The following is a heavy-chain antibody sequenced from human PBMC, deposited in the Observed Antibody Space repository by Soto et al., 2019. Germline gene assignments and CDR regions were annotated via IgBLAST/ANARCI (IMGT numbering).Heavy chain of an antibody. CDR3: ARVYNLGRGGSGRLDY. Sequence: QVQLVQSGAEVKKPGASVKVSCKASGYTFTSYYMHWVRQAPGQGLEWMGIINPSGGSTSYAQKFQGRVTMTRDTSTSTVYMELSSLRSEDTAVYYCARVYNLGRGGSGRLDYWGQGTLVTVSS. CDR1: GYTFTSYY. V-gene: IGHV1-46*01. CDR2: INPSGGST. J-gene: IGHJ4*02. D-gene: IGHD3-10*01.